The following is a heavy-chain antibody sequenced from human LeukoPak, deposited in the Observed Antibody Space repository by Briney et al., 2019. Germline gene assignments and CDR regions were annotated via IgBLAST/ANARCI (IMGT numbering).Heavy chain of an antibody. Sequence: TSETLSLTCTVSGGSVSSGSYYWSWIRQPPGKGLEWIGYIYYGGSTDYNPSLKSRVTMLLDTSKNQFSLKLTSVTAADTAMYYCARGGDILTGYCFDYWGQGTLVTVSS. D-gene: IGHD3-9*01. J-gene: IGHJ4*02. V-gene: IGHV4-61*01. CDR1: GGSVSSGSYY. CDR3: ARGGDILTGYCFDY. CDR2: IYYGGST.